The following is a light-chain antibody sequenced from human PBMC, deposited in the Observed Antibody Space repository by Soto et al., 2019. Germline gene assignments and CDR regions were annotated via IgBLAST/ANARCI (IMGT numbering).Light chain of an antibody. Sequence: QLVLTQPPSVSGSPGQSVTISCTGTRSDVGSYNSVSWYQQRPGTVPKLMIYEVSYRPSGVPDRFSGSKSGNTASLTISGLQAEDEADYYCSSYTTSNTDVFGTGTKVTVL. CDR1: RSDVGSYNS. CDR2: EVS. J-gene: IGLJ1*01. V-gene: IGLV2-18*02. CDR3: SSYTTSNTDV.